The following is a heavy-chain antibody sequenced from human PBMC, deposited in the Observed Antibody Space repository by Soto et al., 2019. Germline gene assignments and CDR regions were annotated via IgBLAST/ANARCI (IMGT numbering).Heavy chain of an antibody. D-gene: IGHD3-22*01. CDR3: ARDWRNYYDSSGYYLY. CDR1: GGTFSSYT. V-gene: IGHV1-69*08. Sequence: QVQLVQSGAEVKKPGSSVKVSCKASGGTFSSYTISWVRQAPGQGLEWMGRIIPILGIANYAQKFQGRVTITADKPTSTAYMELSSLRSEDTAVYYCARDWRNYYDSSGYYLYWGQGTLVTVSS. CDR2: IIPILGIA. J-gene: IGHJ4*02.